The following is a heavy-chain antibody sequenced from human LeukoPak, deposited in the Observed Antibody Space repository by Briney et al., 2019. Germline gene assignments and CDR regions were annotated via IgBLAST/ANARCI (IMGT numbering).Heavy chain of an antibody. CDR3: AKARYSYGHDFDY. J-gene: IGHJ4*02. CDR2: INQDGRVK. CDR1: GFTFDKYW. V-gene: IGHV3-7*03. D-gene: IGHD5-18*01. Sequence: GGSLRLSCAASGFTFDKYWMDWVRQAPGKGLEWVAQINQDGRVKHYVDSVKGRFTISRDNAKNSLYLQMNSLRAEDTALYYCAKARYSYGHDFDYWGQGTLVTVSS.